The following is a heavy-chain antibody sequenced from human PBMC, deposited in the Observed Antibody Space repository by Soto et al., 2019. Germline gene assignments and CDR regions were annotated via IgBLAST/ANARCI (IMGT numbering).Heavy chain of an antibody. CDR1: GLIFSSYW. D-gene: IGHD1-26*01. V-gene: IGHV3-7*05. Sequence: EVQLEESGGGLVQPGGSLRLSCAASGLIFSSYWMTWVRQAPGKGLEWVANIKHDGSEKYYVDSVKGRFTISRDNAKNSVYLQMNSLRAEDTAAYYCAEGGSYHDYWGQGTLVTVFS. J-gene: IGHJ4*02. CDR3: AEGGSYHDY. CDR2: IKHDGSEK.